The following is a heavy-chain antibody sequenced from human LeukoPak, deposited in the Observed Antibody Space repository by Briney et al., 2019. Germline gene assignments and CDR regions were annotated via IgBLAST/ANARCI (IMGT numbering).Heavy chain of an antibody. Sequence: SETLSLTCTVSGGSISSYYWSWIRQPPGKGLEWIGYIYYSGSTNYNPSLKSRVTISVDTSKNQFSLKLSSVTAADTAVYYCARDHGYCSSTSCSSWFDPWGQGTLVTVSS. J-gene: IGHJ5*02. CDR1: GGSISSYY. V-gene: IGHV4-59*12. D-gene: IGHD2-2*01. CDR3: ARDHGYCSSTSCSSWFDP. CDR2: IYYSGST.